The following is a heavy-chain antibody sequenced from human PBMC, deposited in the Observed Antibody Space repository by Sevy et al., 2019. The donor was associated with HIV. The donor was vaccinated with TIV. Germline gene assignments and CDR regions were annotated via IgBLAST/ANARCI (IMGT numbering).Heavy chain of an antibody. CDR1: GFTFSSSA. V-gene: IGHV3-23*01. CDR2: ITSNGGST. D-gene: IGHD5-12*01. J-gene: IGHJ4*02. CDR3: AKGRGFSAYDAYDF. Sequence: GGSLRLSCAASGFTFSSSAMTWVRQAPGKGLEWVSAITSNGGSTFYADSVKGRFTISRDISQNTLFLQMNSLRAEDTAVYYCAKGRGFSAYDAYDFWGQGTLVTVSS.